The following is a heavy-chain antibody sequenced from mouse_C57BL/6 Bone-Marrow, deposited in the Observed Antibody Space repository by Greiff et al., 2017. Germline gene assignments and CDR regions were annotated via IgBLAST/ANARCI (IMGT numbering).Heavy chain of an antibody. CDR2: IHPNSGST. CDR1: GYTFTSYW. J-gene: IGHJ3*01. CDR3: ARRDSSGPGWFAY. D-gene: IGHD3-2*02. Sequence: QVQLQQPGAELVKPGASVKLSCKASGYTFTSYWMHWVKQRPGQGLEWIGMIHPNSGSTNYNEKFKSKATLTVDKSSSTAYMQLSSLTSEDSAVYYCARRDSSGPGWFAYWGQGTLVTVSA. V-gene: IGHV1-64*01.